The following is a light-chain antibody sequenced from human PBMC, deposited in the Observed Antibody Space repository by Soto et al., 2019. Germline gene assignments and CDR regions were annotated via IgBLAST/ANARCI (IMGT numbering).Light chain of an antibody. Sequence: QSVLTHPPSSSGTPVQMVTISCSVISSNIGSNTVNWYQQLPGTAPKLLIYSNNQRPSGVPDRFSGSKSGTSASLAISGLQSEDEADYYCAAWDDSLNGFYVFGTGTKVTVL. CDR3: AAWDDSLNGFYV. J-gene: IGLJ1*01. V-gene: IGLV1-44*01. CDR2: SNN. CDR1: SSNIGSNT.